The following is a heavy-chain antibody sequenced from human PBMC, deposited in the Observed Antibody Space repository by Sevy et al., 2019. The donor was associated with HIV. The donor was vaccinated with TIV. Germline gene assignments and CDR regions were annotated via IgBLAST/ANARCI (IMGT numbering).Heavy chain of an antibody. CDR3: ARHPVTAGYYYGMDV. J-gene: IGHJ6*02. CDR2: MNPNSGNT. Sequence: ASVKVSCKASGYTFTSYDINWVRQATGQELEWMGWMNPNSGNTGYAQKFQGRVTMTRNTSISTAYMELSSLRSEDTAVYYCARHPVTAGYYYGMDVWGQGTTVTVSS. V-gene: IGHV1-8*01. CDR1: GYTFTSYD. D-gene: IGHD4-4*01.